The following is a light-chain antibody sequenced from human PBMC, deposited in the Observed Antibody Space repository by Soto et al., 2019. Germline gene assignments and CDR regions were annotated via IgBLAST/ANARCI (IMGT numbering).Light chain of an antibody. CDR3: NQYGSSPHT. J-gene: IGKJ5*01. CDR1: QRVSSNY. Sequence: EIVLTQFPGTLSLSPGERASLSCRASQRVSSNYLAWFQQKPGQAHRLLISVPYSRATGIPDRFSGSGSGTDFTLTIRRLEPEDFAAYYCNQYGSSPHTFGQGTRVEIK. CDR2: VPY. V-gene: IGKV3-20*01.